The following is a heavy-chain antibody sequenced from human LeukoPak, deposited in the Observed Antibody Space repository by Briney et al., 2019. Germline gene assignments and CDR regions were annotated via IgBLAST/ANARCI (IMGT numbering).Heavy chain of an antibody. D-gene: IGHD2-21*02. V-gene: IGHV3-74*01. CDR3: ARELPREVTLDY. CDR1: GFTFISYG. CDR2: INNGGCDM. Sequence: PGGSLRLSCAASGFTFISYGMQWVRQAPGKGLVWVSRINNGGCDMSYADSVKGRFTISRDNAKNTLYLQMKSLRAEDTAVYYCARELPREVTLDYWGQGTPVTVSS. J-gene: IGHJ4*01.